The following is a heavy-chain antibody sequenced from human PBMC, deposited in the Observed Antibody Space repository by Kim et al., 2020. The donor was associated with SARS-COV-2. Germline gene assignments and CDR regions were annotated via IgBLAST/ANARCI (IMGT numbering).Heavy chain of an antibody. CDR3: ARLYWNDASTFDY. Sequence: SETLSLTCTVSGGSISSGGYYWSWIRQHPGKGLEWIGYIYYSGSTYYNPSLKSRVTISVDTSKNQFSLKLSSVTAADTAVYYCARLYWNDASTFDYWGQGTLVTVSS. V-gene: IGHV4-31*03. CDR1: GGSISSGGYY. J-gene: IGHJ4*02. D-gene: IGHD1-1*01. CDR2: IYYSGST.